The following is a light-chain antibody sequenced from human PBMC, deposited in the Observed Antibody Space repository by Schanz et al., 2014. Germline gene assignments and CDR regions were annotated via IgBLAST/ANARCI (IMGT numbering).Light chain of an antibody. J-gene: IGLJ1*01. CDR2: DVN. Sequence: QSALTQPASVSGSPGQSITISCTGTSSDVGSYNLVSWYQQHPGKAPKLMIYDVNNRPSGVSNRFSGSKSGNTASLTISGLQAEDEADYYCSSYTSSSTYVFGTGTKLTVL. V-gene: IGLV2-14*02. CDR3: SSYTSSSTYV. CDR1: SSDVGSYNL.